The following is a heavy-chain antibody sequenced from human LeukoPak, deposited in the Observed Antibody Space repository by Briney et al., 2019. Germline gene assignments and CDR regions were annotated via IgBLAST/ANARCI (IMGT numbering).Heavy chain of an antibody. J-gene: IGHJ6*03. Sequence: SETLSLTCTVSGGSISSSSYYWGWIRQPPGKGLEWIGSIYYSGSTYYNPSLKSRVTISVDTSKNQFSLKLSSVTAADTAVYYCARGHYYGSGSPNPYMDVWGKGTTVTVSS. CDR1: GGSISSSSYY. CDR3: ARGHYYGSGSPNPYMDV. V-gene: IGHV4-39*01. D-gene: IGHD3-10*01. CDR2: IYYSGST.